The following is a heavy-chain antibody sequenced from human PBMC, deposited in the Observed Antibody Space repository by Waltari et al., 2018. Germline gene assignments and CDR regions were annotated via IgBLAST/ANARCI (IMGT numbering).Heavy chain of an antibody. CDR1: GYIFTSYW. D-gene: IGHD2-2*01. V-gene: IGHV5-51*01. J-gene: IGHJ4*02. Sequence: EVQLVQSGAEVKKHGESLKISCKGSGYIFTSYWNGWVRQMPGKGLGWSVIIYPGDSDTRYSPSFQGQVTISADKSISTAYLQWSSLKASDTAMYYCARGYRGYCTSTTCYELDYWGQGTLVTVSS. CDR3: ARGYRGYCTSTTCYELDY. CDR2: IYPGDSDT.